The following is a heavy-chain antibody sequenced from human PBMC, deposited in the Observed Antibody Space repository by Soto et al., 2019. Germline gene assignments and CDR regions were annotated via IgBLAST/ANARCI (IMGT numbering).Heavy chain of an antibody. CDR3: AKERDDFWSGYYAPVGYYGMDV. Sequence: QVQVVESVGGVVQPGRSLRLSCAASGFVINYYGMHWIRQAPGKGLEWVAVISYDGSNKYYADSLKGRVTISRDNSKNTLYLQMNSLRAEDTAVYYCAKERDDFWSGYYAPVGYYGMDVWGQGTTVTVSS. D-gene: IGHD3-3*01. V-gene: IGHV3-30*18. CDR2: ISYDGSNK. CDR1: GFVINYYG. J-gene: IGHJ6*02.